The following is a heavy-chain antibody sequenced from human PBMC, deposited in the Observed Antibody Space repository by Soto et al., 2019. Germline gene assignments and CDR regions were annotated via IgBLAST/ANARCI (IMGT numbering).Heavy chain of an antibody. D-gene: IGHD3-10*01. V-gene: IGHV1-69*01. J-gene: IGHJ4*02. CDR1: GGTFSSYA. Sequence: QVQLVQSGAEVKKPGSSVKVSCKASGGTFSSYAISWVRQAPGQGLEWMGGIIPIFGTANYAQKFQGRVTITADESTSTAYMELRSLRSDDTAVYYCARGPHFYESGSPSWSTADWGQGTLVTVSS. CDR3: ARGPHFYESGSPSWSTAD. CDR2: IIPIFGTA.